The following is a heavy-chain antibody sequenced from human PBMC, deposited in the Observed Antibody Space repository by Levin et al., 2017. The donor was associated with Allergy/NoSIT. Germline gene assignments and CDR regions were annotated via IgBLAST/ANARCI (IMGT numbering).Heavy chain of an antibody. CDR1: GFTVSSNY. D-gene: IGHD4-17*01. CDR3: ARDLPHHDYGDYFAFDS. J-gene: IGHJ3*02. V-gene: IGHV3-66*01. CDR2: IYSGGST. Sequence: GGSLRLSCAASGFTVSSNYMSWVRQAPGKGLEWVSVIYSGGSTYYADSVKGRFTISRDNSKNTLYLQMNSLRAEDTAVYYCARDLPHHDYGDYFAFDSWGQGTMVTVSS.